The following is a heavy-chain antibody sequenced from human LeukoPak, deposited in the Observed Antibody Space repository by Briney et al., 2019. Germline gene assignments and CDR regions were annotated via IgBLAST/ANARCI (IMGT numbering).Heavy chain of an antibody. D-gene: IGHD2/OR15-2a*01. CDR1: GYTFTSFG. J-gene: IGHJ6*02. CDR3: AREKNYGMDV. CDR2: IGAYNGNT. V-gene: IGHV1-18*01. Sequence: ASVKVSCKASGYTFTSFGISWVRQAPGQGLEGTGWIGAYNGNTNYAQKFQGRVTMTTDTSTSTAYMELRSLRSDDTAVYYCAREKNYGMDVWGQGTTVTVSS.